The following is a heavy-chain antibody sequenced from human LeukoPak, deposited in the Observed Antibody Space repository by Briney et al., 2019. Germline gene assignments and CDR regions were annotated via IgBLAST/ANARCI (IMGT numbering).Heavy chain of an antibody. J-gene: IGHJ3*02. CDR3: ARGDKLRYFDWLPSHDAFDI. Sequence: ASVKVSCKASGYTFTSYDINWVRQATGQGLEWMGWMNPNSGNTGYAQKFQGRVTMTRNTSISTAYMELGSLRSEDTAVYYCARGDKLRYFDWLPSHDAFDIWGQGTMVTVSS. CDR1: GYTFTSYD. CDR2: MNPNSGNT. D-gene: IGHD3-9*01. V-gene: IGHV1-8*01.